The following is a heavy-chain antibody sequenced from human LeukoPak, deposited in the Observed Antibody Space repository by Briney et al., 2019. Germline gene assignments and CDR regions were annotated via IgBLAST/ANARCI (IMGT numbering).Heavy chain of an antibody. CDR2: VGLDENDR. CDR3: AKEPPGGWSIDL. D-gene: IGHD3-16*01. J-gene: IGHJ2*01. V-gene: IGHV3-30*02. CDR1: GFTIRSFA. Sequence: GGSLRLSCAVSGFTIRSFAMHWVRQAPGRGQEWVAFVGLDENDRQYADSVKGRFTISRDNSRNTLSLYMNSLRADDTAVYFCAKEPPGGWSIDLCGRGTLVIVSS.